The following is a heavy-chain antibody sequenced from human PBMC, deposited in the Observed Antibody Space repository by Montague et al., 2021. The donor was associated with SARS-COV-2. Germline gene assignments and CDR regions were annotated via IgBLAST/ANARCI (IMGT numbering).Heavy chain of an antibody. Sequence: FLRLSCAASGFTFSSYWMSWVRQAPGKGLEWVANIKQDGSEKNYVDSVKGRFTSSRDNAKKSLYLQMNSLRAEDTAVYYCARWGGTHYYDSSGYYYDYYYYGIDVWGQGTTVTVSS. CDR2: IKQDGSEK. CDR3: ARWGGTHYYDSSGYYYDYYYYGIDV. D-gene: IGHD3-22*01. CDR1: GFTFSSYW. V-gene: IGHV3-7*01. J-gene: IGHJ6*02.